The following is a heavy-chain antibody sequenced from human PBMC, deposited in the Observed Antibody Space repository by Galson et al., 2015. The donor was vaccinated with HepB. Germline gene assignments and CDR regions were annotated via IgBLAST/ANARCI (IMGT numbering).Heavy chain of an antibody. D-gene: IGHD6-13*01. CDR1: GYTFTSYA. Sequence: SVKVSCKASGYTFTSYAMHWVRQAPGQRLEWMGWINAGNGNTKYSQKFQGRVTITRDTSASTAYMELSSLRSEDTAVYYCARSFPEYSSSWYLDYWGQGTLVTVSS. V-gene: IGHV1-3*01. J-gene: IGHJ4*02. CDR3: ARSFPEYSSSWYLDY. CDR2: INAGNGNT.